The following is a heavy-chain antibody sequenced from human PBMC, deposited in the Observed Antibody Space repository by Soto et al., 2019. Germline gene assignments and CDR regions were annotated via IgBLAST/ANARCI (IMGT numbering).Heavy chain of an antibody. V-gene: IGHV4-59*01. CDR2: IYYSGST. D-gene: IGHD2-15*01. J-gene: IGHJ4*02. Sequence: SETLSLTCTVSGGSISSYYWSWIRQPPGKGLEWIGYIYYSGSTNYNPSLKSRVTISVDTSKNQFSLKLSSVTAADTAVYYCARDQWDCSGGSCYPGGSDYWGQGTLVTVSS. CDR3: ARDQWDCSGGSCYPGGSDY. CDR1: GGSISSYY.